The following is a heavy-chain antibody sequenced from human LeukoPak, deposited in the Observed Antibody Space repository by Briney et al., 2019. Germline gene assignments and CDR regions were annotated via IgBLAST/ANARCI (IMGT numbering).Heavy chain of an antibody. V-gene: IGHV3-73*01. Sequence: GGSLRLSCAASGFTFSGSAMHWVRQAHGKGLEWLGRIRSRANSYTTVYAAPVQGRFIMSRDDSMNMAYLQMNSLRVEDTAVYYCTRHSDKYCSGAGCFHYNFYGLDVWGQGTTVTVSS. CDR2: IRSRANSYTT. CDR1: GFTFSGSA. CDR3: TRHSDKYCSGAGCFHYNFYGLDV. J-gene: IGHJ6*02. D-gene: IGHD2-15*01.